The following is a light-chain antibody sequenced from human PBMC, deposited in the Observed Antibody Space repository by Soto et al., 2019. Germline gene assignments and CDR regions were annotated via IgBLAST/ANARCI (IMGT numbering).Light chain of an antibody. J-gene: IGLJ1*01. CDR1: TSNIGAGY. Sequence: SVLTQTPSVSGAAGQRVTISCTGSTSNIGAGYDIHWYQHLPGTAPRLLIYDDNKRPSGIPDRFSGSKSGTSATLGITGFQTGDEADYYCGSWDSSLSAYVFGTGTKVTVL. V-gene: IGLV1-51*01. CDR2: DDN. CDR3: GSWDSSLSAYV.